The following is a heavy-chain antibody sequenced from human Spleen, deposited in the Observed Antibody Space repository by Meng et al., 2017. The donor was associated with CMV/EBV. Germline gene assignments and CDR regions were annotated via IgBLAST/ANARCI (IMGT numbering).Heavy chain of an antibody. V-gene: IGHV4-39*07. J-gene: IGHJ4*02. Sequence: GSLRLSCTVSGGSISSSSYYWGWIRQPPGKGLEWIGSNYYSGSTYYNPSLKSRVTISVDTSKNQFSLKLSSVTAADTAVYYCARARIAARPRYFDYWGQGTLVTVSS. D-gene: IGHD6-6*01. CDR3: ARARIAARPRYFDY. CDR1: GGSISSSSYY. CDR2: NYYSGST.